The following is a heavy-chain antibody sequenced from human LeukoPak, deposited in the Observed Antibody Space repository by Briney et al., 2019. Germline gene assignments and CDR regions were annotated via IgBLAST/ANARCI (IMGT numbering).Heavy chain of an antibody. CDR3: ARQEGVYSSSWFDY. Sequence: PSETLSLTCTVSGGSISSYYWSWIRQPPGEGLEWIGYIYYSGSTNYNPSLKSRVTISVDTSKNQFSLKLSSVTAADTAVYYCARQEGVYSSSWFDYWGQGTLVTVSS. V-gene: IGHV4-59*08. CDR1: GGSISSYY. CDR2: IYYSGST. J-gene: IGHJ4*02. D-gene: IGHD6-13*01.